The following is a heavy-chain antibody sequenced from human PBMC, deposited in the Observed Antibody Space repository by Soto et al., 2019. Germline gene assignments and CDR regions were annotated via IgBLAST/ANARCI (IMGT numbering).Heavy chain of an antibody. CDR3: ARQEGKTAATGSDY. CDR1: GFTFTSYA. CDR2: ISFDGSDK. J-gene: IGHJ4*02. Sequence: QVQLVESGGGVVQPGRSLRLSCTASGFTFTSYAIHWVRQAPGKGLEWVSVISFDGSDKYYADSVKGRFTISRDNSRNTVYLQMNSLTSEDTAVYYCARQEGKTAATGSDYWGQGTLVTVSS. V-gene: IGHV3-30-3*01. D-gene: IGHD3-9*01.